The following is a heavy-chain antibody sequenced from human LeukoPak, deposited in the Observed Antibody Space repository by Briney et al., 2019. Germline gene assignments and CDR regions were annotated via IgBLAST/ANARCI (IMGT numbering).Heavy chain of an antibody. D-gene: IGHD3-22*01. CDR3: ARVKPNYYDSSAYGTFDI. J-gene: IGHJ3*02. V-gene: IGHV1-46*01. Sequence: ASVKVSCKASGYTCTSYYMHWVRQAPGQGLEWMEIINPSGGSTSYAQKFQGRVTMTRDTSTSTVYMELSSLRSEDTAVYYCARVKPNYYDSSAYGTFDIWGQGTMVTVSS. CDR2: INPSGGST. CDR1: GYTCTSYY.